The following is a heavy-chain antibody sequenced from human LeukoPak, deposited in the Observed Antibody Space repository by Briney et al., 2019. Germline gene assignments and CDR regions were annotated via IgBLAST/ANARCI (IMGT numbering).Heavy chain of an antibody. CDR1: GFTVSTNY. CDR2: ISSSGSYI. D-gene: IGHD6-19*01. Sequence: GGSLRLSCAASGFTVSTNYMSWVRQAPGKGLEWVSTISSSGSYIYYAGSVKGRFTISRDNAKNSLYLQMNSLRAEDTAVYYCARVVAVAWSERRPGYYYMDVWGKGTTVTVSS. J-gene: IGHJ6*03. CDR3: ARVVAVAWSERRPGYYYMDV. V-gene: IGHV3-21*01.